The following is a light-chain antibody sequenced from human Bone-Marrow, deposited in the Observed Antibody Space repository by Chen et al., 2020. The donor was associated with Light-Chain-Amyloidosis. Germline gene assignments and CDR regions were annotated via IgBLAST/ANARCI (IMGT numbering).Light chain of an antibody. CDR2: EDN. Sequence: NFMLTQPHSVSESPGKTVTISCTGSSGSIASNYVQWYQQRPGSAPTTVIYEDNQRPSGVPDRFSGSIDSSSNSASLPISGLKTEDEADYYCQSYDSSNLVFGGGTKLTVL. CDR1: SGSIASNY. V-gene: IGLV6-57*02. CDR3: QSYDSSNLV. J-gene: IGLJ3*02.